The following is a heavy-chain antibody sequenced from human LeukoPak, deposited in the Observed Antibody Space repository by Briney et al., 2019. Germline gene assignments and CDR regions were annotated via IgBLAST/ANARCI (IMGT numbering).Heavy chain of an antibody. D-gene: IGHD2-15*01. CDR3: AKRSCSGFNRHYVDV. Sequence: PGGSLRLSCAASGFTFSSYAMSWAPQAPGKGWEGVSAISGSGGSTYYADSVKGRFTISRDNSKNTLYLQMNSLRAEDTAVYYCAKRSCSGFNRHYVDVWGEGTTVTVSS. V-gene: IGHV3-23*01. CDR2: ISGSGGST. J-gene: IGHJ6*03. CDR1: GFTFSSYA.